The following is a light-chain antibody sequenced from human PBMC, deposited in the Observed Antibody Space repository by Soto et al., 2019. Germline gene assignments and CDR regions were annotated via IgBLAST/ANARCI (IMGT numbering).Light chain of an antibody. CDR2: DAS. V-gene: IGKV3-11*01. CDR3: QQRSTLFT. CDR1: QSLSNF. Sequence: EIVLTQSPATLSFSPGERATLSCRASQSLSNFLAWYQQKPGQAPRLLIYDASNRATGIPVRFSGSGSGTDFTLTISSLEPEDFAIYYCQQRSTLFTFGPGTTVDIK. J-gene: IGKJ3*01.